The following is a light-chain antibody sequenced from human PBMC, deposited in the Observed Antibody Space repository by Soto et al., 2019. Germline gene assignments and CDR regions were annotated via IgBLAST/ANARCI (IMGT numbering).Light chain of an antibody. J-gene: IGKJ2*01. CDR3: QQYYSTPYT. CDR2: WAS. Sequence: DIVMTQSPVSLAVSLGERATINCKSSQSVLYSSNNKNYLAWYQQKPGQPPKLLIYWASTRESGVPDRFSGSGSGTDFTLTISSLQAEDVAVYYCQQYYSTPYTFGQGTKVDIK. CDR1: QSVLYSSNNKNY. V-gene: IGKV4-1*01.